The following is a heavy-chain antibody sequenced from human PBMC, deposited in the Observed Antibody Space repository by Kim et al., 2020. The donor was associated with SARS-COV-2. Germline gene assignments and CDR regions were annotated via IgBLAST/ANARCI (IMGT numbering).Heavy chain of an antibody. J-gene: IGHJ6*03. CDR3: TTGATGAYYYYYMDV. Sequence: APVKGRFNITRDNSKNTLYLQMNSMKTEDTAVYYCTTGATGAYYYYYMDVWGKGTTVTVSS. D-gene: IGHD7-27*01. V-gene: IGHV3-15*01.